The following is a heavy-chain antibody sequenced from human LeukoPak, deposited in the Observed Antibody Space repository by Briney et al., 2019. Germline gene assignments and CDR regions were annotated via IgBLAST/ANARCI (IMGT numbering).Heavy chain of an antibody. CDR3: ARGYCTNGVCGFYYYYGMDV. V-gene: IGHV1-69*13. Sequence: SVKVSCKASGGTFSSYAISWVRQAPGQGLEWMGGIIPIFGTANYAQKFQGRVTITADESTSTAYMELSSLRSEDTAAYYCARGYCTNGVCGFYYYYGMDVWGQGTTVTVSS. J-gene: IGHJ6*02. CDR1: GGTFSSYA. CDR2: IIPIFGTA. D-gene: IGHD2-8*01.